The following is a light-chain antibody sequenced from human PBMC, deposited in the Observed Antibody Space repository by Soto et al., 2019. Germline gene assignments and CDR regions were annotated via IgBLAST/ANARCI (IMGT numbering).Light chain of an antibody. CDR1: QSISSW. V-gene: IGKV1-5*01. CDR3: QQSYRTPT. Sequence: DIQMTQSASTLSASVWDRVTITCRASQSISSWLAWYQQKPGQAPTLLIYDASSLESGVPSRFSGSGSGTEFTLTISILQPDDFVTYYCQQSYRTPTFGQGTRLEIK. CDR2: DAS. J-gene: IGKJ5*01.